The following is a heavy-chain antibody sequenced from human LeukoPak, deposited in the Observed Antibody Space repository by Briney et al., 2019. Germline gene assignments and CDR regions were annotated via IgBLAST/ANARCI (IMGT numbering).Heavy chain of an antibody. V-gene: IGHV3-21*01. Sequence: GGSLRLSCAASGFTFSSYIMNWVRQAPGKGLEWVSSISSSSSYIYYTDSVKGRFTISRDNAKNSLYLQMNSLRAEDTAVYYCASVGSSPVFDYWGQGTLVTVSS. D-gene: IGHD2-2*01. CDR1: GFTFSSYI. CDR3: ASVGSSPVFDY. J-gene: IGHJ4*02. CDR2: ISSSSSYI.